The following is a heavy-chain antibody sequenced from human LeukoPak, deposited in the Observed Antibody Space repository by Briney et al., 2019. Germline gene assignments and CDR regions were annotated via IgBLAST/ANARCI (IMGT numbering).Heavy chain of an antibody. V-gene: IGHV3-48*01. Sequence: GGSLRLSCAASGFTFSSYSMNWVRQAPGKGLEWVSYISSSSSTIYYADSVKGRFTISRDNAKNSLYLQMNSLRAEDTAVYYCARGGYGSGSYFAFDIWGQGTMVTVSS. D-gene: IGHD3-10*01. CDR2: ISSSSSTI. CDR1: GFTFSSYS. J-gene: IGHJ3*02. CDR3: ARGGYGSGSYFAFDI.